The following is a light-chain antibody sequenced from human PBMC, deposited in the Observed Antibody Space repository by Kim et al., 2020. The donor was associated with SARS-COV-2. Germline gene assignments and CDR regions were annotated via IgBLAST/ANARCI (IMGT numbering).Light chain of an antibody. Sequence: SWSPGERATRSCRASQSVSSYLAWYQQKPGQAPRLLIYDASNRATGIPARFSGSGSGTDFTLTISSLEPEDFAVYYCQQRSNWLTFGQGTRLEIK. CDR1: QSVSSY. V-gene: IGKV3-11*01. CDR3: QQRSNWLT. CDR2: DAS. J-gene: IGKJ5*01.